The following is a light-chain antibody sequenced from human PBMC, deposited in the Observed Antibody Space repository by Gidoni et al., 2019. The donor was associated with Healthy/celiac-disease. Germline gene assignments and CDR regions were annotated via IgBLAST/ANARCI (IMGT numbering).Light chain of an antibody. CDR3: QQYYSTLLT. CDR2: WAS. CDR1: QSVLYSSNNKNY. Sequence: DIVMTQSQDPLAVSLGERATINCKTSQSVLYSSNNKNYLAWYQQKPGQPPKLLIYWASTRESGVPDRFSGSGSGTDFTLTISSLQAEDVAVYYCQQYYSTLLTFGGGTKVEIK. V-gene: IGKV4-1*01. J-gene: IGKJ4*01.